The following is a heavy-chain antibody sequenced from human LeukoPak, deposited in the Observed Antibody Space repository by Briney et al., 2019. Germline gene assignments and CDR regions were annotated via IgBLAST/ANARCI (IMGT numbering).Heavy chain of an antibody. CDR2: ISAYNGNT. CDR1: GYTFTSYG. J-gene: IGHJ3*02. Sequence: GASVKVSCKASGYTFTSYGISWVRQAPGQGLEWMGWISAYNGNTNYAQKLQGRVTMTTDTSTSTAYMELRSLRSDDTAVYYCARVSGTHKMDAFGIWGQGTMVTVSS. CDR3: ARVSGTHKMDAFGI. V-gene: IGHV1-18*01. D-gene: IGHD1-1*01.